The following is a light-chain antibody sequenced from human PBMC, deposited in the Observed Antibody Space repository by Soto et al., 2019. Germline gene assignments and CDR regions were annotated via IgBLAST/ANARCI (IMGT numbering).Light chain of an antibody. CDR1: ESVSSW. Sequence: DIQMTQSPSTLSASVGDRVIITCRASESVSSWLAWYQQKPGKAPRLLIYKASSLGGGVPSRFSGSGSGTEFTLTISSLQPDDFATYYCQQYNSYSWTFGQGTKVDI. CDR3: QQYNSYSWT. CDR2: KAS. V-gene: IGKV1-5*03. J-gene: IGKJ1*01.